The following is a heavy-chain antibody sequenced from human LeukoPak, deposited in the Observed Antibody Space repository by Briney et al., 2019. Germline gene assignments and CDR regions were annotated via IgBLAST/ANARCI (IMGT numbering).Heavy chain of an antibody. D-gene: IGHD6-6*01. V-gene: IGHV1-46*01. J-gene: IGHJ4*02. Sequence: ASVKVSCKASGYTFTSFYMNWVRQAPGQGLEWMGKINPSGGSTTYAQKFQGRVTMTRDTSTSTAYMELRSLRSDDTAVYYCARTGLVKSIAARPEFDYWGQGTLVTVSS. CDR1: GYTFTSFY. CDR3: ARTGLVKSIAARPEFDY. CDR2: INPSGGST.